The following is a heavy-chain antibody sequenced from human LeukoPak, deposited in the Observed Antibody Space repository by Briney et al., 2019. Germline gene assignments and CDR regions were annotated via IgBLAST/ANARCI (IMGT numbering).Heavy chain of an antibody. CDR1: GYSISSGYY. CDR2: IYHSGST. J-gene: IGHJ4*02. CDR3: ASGTAGATTLTY. Sequence: SETLSLTCTVSGYSISSGYYWGWIRQPPGKGLEWIGSIYHSGSTYYNPSLKSRVTISVDTSKNQFSLKLSSVTAADTAVYYCASGTAGATTLTYWGQGTLVTVSS. D-gene: IGHD1-26*01. V-gene: IGHV4-38-2*02.